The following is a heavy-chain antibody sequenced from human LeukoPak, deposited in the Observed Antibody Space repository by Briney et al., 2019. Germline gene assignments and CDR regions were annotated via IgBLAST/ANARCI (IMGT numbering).Heavy chain of an antibody. J-gene: IGHJ5*02. Sequence: PGGSLRLSCAASGFTFSSYEINWVRQAPGKGLEWVSYISSSGSTIYYADSVKGRFTISRDNAKNSLYLQMNSLRAEDTAVYYCARASGKVDWFDPWGQGTLVTVSS. V-gene: IGHV3-48*03. CDR2: ISSSGSTI. CDR3: ARASGKVDWFDP. CDR1: GFTFSSYE. D-gene: IGHD3-10*01.